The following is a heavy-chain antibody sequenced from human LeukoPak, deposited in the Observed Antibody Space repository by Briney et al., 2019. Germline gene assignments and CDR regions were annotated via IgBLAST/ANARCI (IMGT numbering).Heavy chain of an antibody. CDR1: GCTFTSNS. D-gene: IGHD5-18*01. J-gene: IGHJ4*02. V-gene: IGHV1-18*01. Sequence: GASLEVTGTGSGCTFTSNSIGWGRHGLGQRHEWMGWISAYNGNTNYAQKLQGRVTMTTDTSTSTAYMELRSLRSDDTAVYYCARDDTAMVKPFDYWGQGTLVTVSS. CDR2: ISAYNGNT. CDR3: ARDDTAMVKPFDY.